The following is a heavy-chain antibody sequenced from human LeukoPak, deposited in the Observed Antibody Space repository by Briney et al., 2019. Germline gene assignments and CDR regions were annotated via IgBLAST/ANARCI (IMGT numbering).Heavy chain of an antibody. D-gene: IGHD2-2*02. CDR2: ISAYNGNT. CDR1: GYTFTSYG. V-gene: IGHV1-18*01. Sequence: AASVKVSCKASGYTFTSYGISWVRQAPGQGLEWMGWISAYNGNTNYAQKLQGRVTMTTDTSTSTAYMELRSLRSDDTAVYYCARGRREYQLLYPPMYYCYYGMDVWGQGTTVTVSS. CDR3: ARGRREYQLLYPPMYYCYYGMDV. J-gene: IGHJ6*02.